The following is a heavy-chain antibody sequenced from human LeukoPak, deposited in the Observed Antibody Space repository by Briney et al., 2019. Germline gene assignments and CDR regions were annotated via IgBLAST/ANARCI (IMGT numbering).Heavy chain of an antibody. V-gene: IGHV1-69*13. D-gene: IGHD3-22*01. CDR2: IIPIFGTA. J-gene: IGHJ3*02. Sequence: GASVKVSCKASGYTFTSYYMHWVRQAPGQGLEWMGGIIPIFGTANYAQKFQGRVTITADESTSTAYMELSSLRSEDTAVYYCARTYYYNSSGSLDAFDIWGQGTMVTVSS. CDR1: GYTFTSYY. CDR3: ARTYYYNSSGSLDAFDI.